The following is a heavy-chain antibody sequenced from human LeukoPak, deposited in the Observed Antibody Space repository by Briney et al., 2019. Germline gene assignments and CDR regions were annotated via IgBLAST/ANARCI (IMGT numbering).Heavy chain of an antibody. CDR1: GFTFSNYN. CDR3: ARGSEGYSSGRYGRYFDY. CDR2: ISSTSSTI. Sequence: LGGSLRLSCAASGFTFSNYNMNWVRQAPGKGLEWVSYISSTSSTIYYADSVKGRFTISRDNAKNSLFLQMNSLRDEDTAVYYCARGSEGYSSGRYGRYFDYWGQGTLVTVSS. J-gene: IGHJ4*02. D-gene: IGHD6-19*01. V-gene: IGHV3-48*02.